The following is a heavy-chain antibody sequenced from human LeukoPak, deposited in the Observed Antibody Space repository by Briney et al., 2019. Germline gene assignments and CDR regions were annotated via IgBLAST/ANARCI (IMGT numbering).Heavy chain of an antibody. CDR3: ARIGRRAMVRGVTPASKWFAP. CDR1: GYTFTVYY. J-gene: IGHJ5*02. V-gene: IGHV1-2*02. D-gene: IGHD3-10*01. Sequence: ASVKVSCKASGYTFTVYYINWVRQAPGQGLEWMGWINPNSGGTNYAQKFPGRVTMTSDTSISTASMELSRLRADDTAVYYCARIGRRAMVRGVTPASKWFAPWGQGTRVTVSS. CDR2: INPNSGGT.